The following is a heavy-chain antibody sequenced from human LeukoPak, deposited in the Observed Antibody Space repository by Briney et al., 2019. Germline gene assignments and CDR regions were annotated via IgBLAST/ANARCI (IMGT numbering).Heavy chain of an antibody. D-gene: IGHD3-22*01. Sequence: SETLSLTCTVSGYSISSGYYWGWIRQPPGKGLEWIGSIYHSGSTYYNPSLKSRVTISVDTSKNQFSLKLSSVTAADAAVYYCARGTAYYYDSSGYYSPYYFDYWGQGTTVTVSS. CDR2: IYHSGST. J-gene: IGHJ4*03. V-gene: IGHV4-38-2*02. CDR1: GYSISSGYY. CDR3: ARGTAYYYDSSGYYSPYYFDY.